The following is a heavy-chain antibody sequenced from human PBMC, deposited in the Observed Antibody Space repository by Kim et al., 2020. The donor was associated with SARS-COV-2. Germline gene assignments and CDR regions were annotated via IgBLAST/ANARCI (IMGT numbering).Heavy chain of an antibody. CDR2: ISSSGGSI. J-gene: IGHJ4*02. V-gene: IGHV3-48*02. CDR3: GPFDF. CDR1: GFTFSTYP. Sequence: GGSLRLSCVASGFTFSTYPMNWIRQAPGKGLEWISYISSSGGSIYYADSVTGRFTISRDNAKNSLYLLMNSLRDEDTAVYYCGPFDFWGQGTQVTVSS.